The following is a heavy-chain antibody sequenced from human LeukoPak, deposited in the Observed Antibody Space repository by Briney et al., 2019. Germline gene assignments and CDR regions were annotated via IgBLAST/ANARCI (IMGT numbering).Heavy chain of an antibody. D-gene: IGHD3-16*02. CDR1: EFTFSSYV. J-gene: IGHJ4*02. CDR3: ARLYYDYVWGSYRSAIYFDY. Sequence: TGGSLRLSCAASEFTFSSYVMAWIRQPPGKGLEWIGEINHSGSTNYNPSLKSRVTISVDTSKNQFSLKLSSVTAADTAVYYCARLYYDYVWGSYRSAIYFDYWGQGTLVTVSS. CDR2: INHSGST. V-gene: IGHV4-34*01.